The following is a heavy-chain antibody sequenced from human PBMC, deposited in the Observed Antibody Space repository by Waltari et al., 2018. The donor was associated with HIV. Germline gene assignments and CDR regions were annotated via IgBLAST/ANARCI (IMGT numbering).Heavy chain of an antibody. CDR3: AGTARDIVVVVAATAPAFDI. D-gene: IGHD2-15*01. V-gene: IGHV4-34*01. CDR1: GGSFSGYS. Sequence: QVQLQQWGAGLLKPSETLSLTCAVYGGSFSGYSWSWIRQPPGKGLEWIGEINHSGSTNYNPSLKSRVTISVDTSKNQFSLKLSSVTAADTAVYYCAGTARDIVVVVAATAPAFDIWGQGTMVTVSS. J-gene: IGHJ3*02. CDR2: INHSGST.